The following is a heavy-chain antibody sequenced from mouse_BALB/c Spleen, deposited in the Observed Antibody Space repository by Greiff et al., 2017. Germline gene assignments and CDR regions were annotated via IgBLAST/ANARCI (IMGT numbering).Heavy chain of an antibody. CDR1: GYTFTSYT. J-gene: IGHJ3*01. D-gene: IGHD1-1*01. V-gene: IGHV1-4*02. CDR3: ARGGSSQAWFAY. Sequence: QVQLKQSAAELARPGASVKMSCKASGYTFTSYTMHWVKQRPGQGLEWIGYINPSSGYTEYNQKFKDKTTLTADKSSSTAYMQLSSLTSEDSAVYYCARGGSSQAWFAYWGQGTLVTVSA. CDR2: INPSSGYT.